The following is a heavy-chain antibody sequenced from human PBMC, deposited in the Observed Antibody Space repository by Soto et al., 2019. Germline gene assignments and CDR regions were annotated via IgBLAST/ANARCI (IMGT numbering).Heavy chain of an antibody. CDR1: GLTFRGCG. Sequence: EVHLLESGGDWLHRGESLRLPCGPSGLTFRGCGMTWFSQVPGKGLGWVPCITDSGTGTYYADSVKGRFTISRDNSKNTMYLQMNNLRAEDTGVYYCAKGLINGRWYAEDWGQGTLVTVSS. V-gene: IGHV3-23*01. J-gene: IGHJ4*02. D-gene: IGHD6-13*01. CDR3: AKGLINGRWYAED. CDR2: ITDSGTGT.